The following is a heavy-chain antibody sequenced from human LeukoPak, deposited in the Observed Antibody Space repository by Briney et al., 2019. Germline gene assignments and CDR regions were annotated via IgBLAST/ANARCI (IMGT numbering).Heavy chain of an antibody. D-gene: IGHD5-12*01. J-gene: IGHJ6*02. CDR1: GGSISSGGYY. V-gene: IGHV4-31*03. CDR3: ARDRYSGYDFGGYYYGMDV. CDR2: IYYSGST. Sequence: SETLSLTCTVSGGSISSGGYYWSWIRQHPGTGLEWIGYIYYSGSTYYNPSLKSRVTISVDTSKNQFSLKLSSVTAADTAVYYCARDRYSGYDFGGYYYGMDVWGQGTTVTVSS.